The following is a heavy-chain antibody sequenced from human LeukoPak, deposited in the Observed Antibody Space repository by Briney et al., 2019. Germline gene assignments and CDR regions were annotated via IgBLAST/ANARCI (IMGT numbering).Heavy chain of an antibody. V-gene: IGHV1-69*13. J-gene: IGHJ6*02. CDR3: ARDPSIAARLNFGDYYYYGMDV. CDR1: GGTFSSYA. Sequence: ASVKVPCKASGGTFSSYAISWVRQAPGQGLEWMGGIIPIFGTANYAQKFQGRVTITADESTSTAYMELSSLRSEDTAVYYCARDPSIAARLNFGDYYYYGMDVWGQGTTVTVSS. CDR2: IIPIFGTA. D-gene: IGHD6-6*01.